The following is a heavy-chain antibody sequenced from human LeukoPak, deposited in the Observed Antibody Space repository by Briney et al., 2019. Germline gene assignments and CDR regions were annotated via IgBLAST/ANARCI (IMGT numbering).Heavy chain of an antibody. Sequence: SETLSLTCTVSGGSISSSSYYWGWIRQPPGKGLEWIGNIYYSGTTYYNPSLKTRVTISVDTSRNQFSLKLSSVTAADTAVYYCAREVNFVVVSGRLFDPWGQGTLVTVSS. CDR1: GGSISSSSYY. CDR3: AREVNFVVVSGRLFDP. V-gene: IGHV4-39*07. D-gene: IGHD2-2*01. CDR2: IYYSGTT. J-gene: IGHJ5*02.